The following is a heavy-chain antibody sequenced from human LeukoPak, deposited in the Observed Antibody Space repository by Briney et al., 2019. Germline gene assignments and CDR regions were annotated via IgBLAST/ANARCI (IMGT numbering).Heavy chain of an antibody. J-gene: IGHJ4*02. Sequence: ASVKVSCKASGSTFTGHYMHWVRQAPGQGLEWMGWINPNSGGTNYAQKFQGRVTMTRDTSISTAYLQWSSLKASDTAMYYCAIQNGYSAPGASTRFDYWGQGTLVTVSS. V-gene: IGHV1-2*02. CDR2: INPNSGGT. CDR3: AIQNGYSAPGASTRFDY. D-gene: IGHD6-13*01. CDR1: GSTFTGHY.